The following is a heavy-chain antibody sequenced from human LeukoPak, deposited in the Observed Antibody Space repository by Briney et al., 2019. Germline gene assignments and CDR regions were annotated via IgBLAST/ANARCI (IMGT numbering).Heavy chain of an antibody. CDR2: IHTSGST. CDR3: AREFSGTSIAARVFDS. J-gene: IGHJ4*02. CDR1: SGSITSYY. Sequence: SETLSLTCTVSSGSITSYYGSYIRQPAGKGLEWIGRIHTSGSTNYNPSLKSRVTMSVDTSKNQFSLKLSSVTAADTAIYYCAREFSGTSIAARVFDSWGQGTLVTVSS. D-gene: IGHD6-6*01. V-gene: IGHV4-4*07.